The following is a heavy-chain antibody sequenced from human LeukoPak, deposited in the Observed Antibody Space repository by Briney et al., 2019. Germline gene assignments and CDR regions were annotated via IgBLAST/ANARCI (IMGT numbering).Heavy chain of an antibody. V-gene: IGHV3-21*04. J-gene: IGHJ4*02. D-gene: IGHD2-15*01. CDR3: AKWRRGGWSLDY. CDR1: GFTFSSYS. CDR2: ISSSSNYI. Sequence: GGSLRLSCAASGFTFSSYSMNWVRQGPGKGLEWVSSISSSSNYIYYADSVKGRFTISRDKAKNSLYLQMNSLRAKDTAVYYCAKWRRGGWSLDYWGQGTLVTVSS.